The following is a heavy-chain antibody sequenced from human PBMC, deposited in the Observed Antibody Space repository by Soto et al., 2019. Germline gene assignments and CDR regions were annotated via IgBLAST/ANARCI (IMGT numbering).Heavy chain of an antibody. Sequence: EVQLVESGGGLVQSGGSLRLSCAASGFIFSSYWMSWVRQGPGKGPEWVANIKQDGSEIYYVDSVKGRFTISRDNAKSSLYLQMTSLRAEDTAVYHCAKSLSAIPGDSWGQGTLVTVSS. CDR3: AKSLSAIPGDS. D-gene: IGHD2-2*01. V-gene: IGHV3-7*05. J-gene: IGHJ4*02. CDR2: IKQDGSEI. CDR1: GFIFSSYW.